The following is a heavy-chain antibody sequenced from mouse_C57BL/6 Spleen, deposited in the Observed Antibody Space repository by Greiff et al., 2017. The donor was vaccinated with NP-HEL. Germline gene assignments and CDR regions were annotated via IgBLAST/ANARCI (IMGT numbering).Heavy chain of an antibody. CDR2: IWRGGST. J-gene: IGHJ4*01. Sequence: QVQLKQSGPGLVQPSQSLSITCTVSGFSLTSYGVHWVRQSPGKGLEWLGVIWRGGSTDYNAAFMSRLSITKDNSKSQVFFKMNSLQADDTAIYYCAKTSYYYGSSPYYAMDYWGQGTSVTVSS. CDR1: GFSLTSYG. D-gene: IGHD1-1*01. V-gene: IGHV2-5*01. CDR3: AKTSYYYGSSPYYAMDY.